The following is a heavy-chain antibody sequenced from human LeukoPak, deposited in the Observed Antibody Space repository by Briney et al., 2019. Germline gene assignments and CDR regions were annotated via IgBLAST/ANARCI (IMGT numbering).Heavy chain of an antibody. V-gene: IGHV3-21*01. CDR1: GFTFSSYS. Sequence: GGSLRLSCAASGFTFSSYSMNWVRQAPGKGLEWVSTISSSSSYIYYADSVKGRFTISRDNAKNSLYLQMNSLRAEDTAVYYCVRGDFWKFDPWGQGTLVTVSS. CDR3: VRGDFWKFDP. D-gene: IGHD3-3*01. J-gene: IGHJ5*02. CDR2: ISSSSSYI.